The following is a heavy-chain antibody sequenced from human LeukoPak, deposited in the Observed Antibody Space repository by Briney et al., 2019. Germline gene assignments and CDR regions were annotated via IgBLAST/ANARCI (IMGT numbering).Heavy chain of an antibody. CDR2: INHSGST. CDR1: GGSFSGYY. Sequence: SETLSLTCAVYGGSFSGYYWSWIRQPPGKGMEWIGEINHSGSTNYNPSLKSRVTISVDKSKNQFSLKLSSVTAADTAVYYCARTGYCSSASCYTASRPYYYYYMDVWGKGTTVTVSS. D-gene: IGHD2-2*02. V-gene: IGHV4-34*01. J-gene: IGHJ6*03. CDR3: ARTGYCSSASCYTASRPYYYYYMDV.